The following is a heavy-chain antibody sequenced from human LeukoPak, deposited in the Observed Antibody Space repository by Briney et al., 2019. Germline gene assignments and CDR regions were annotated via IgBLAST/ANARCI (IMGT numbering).Heavy chain of an antibody. D-gene: IGHD3-10*01. CDR2: IYYSGST. CDR3: ARAPRGVTPDFDY. CDR1: GGSISSSSYY. V-gene: IGHV4-39*07. Sequence: SETLSLTCTVSGGSISSSSYYWGWIRQPPGKGLEWIGSIYYSGSTYYNPSLKSRVTISVATYKNQFSLKLSSVTAADTAVYYCARAPRGVTPDFDYWGQGTLVTVSS. J-gene: IGHJ4*02.